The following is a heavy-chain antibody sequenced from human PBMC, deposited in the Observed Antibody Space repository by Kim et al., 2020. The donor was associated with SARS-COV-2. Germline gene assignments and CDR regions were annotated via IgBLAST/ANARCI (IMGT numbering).Heavy chain of an antibody. Sequence: SETLSLTCTVSGGSISSYYWSWIRQPPGKGLEWIGYIYYSGSTNYNPSLKSRVTISVDTSKNQFSLKPSSVTAADTAVYYCARVVSIAAEIDYWGQGTLVTVSS. J-gene: IGHJ4*02. CDR3: ARVVSIAAEIDY. V-gene: IGHV4-59*13. CDR2: IYYSGST. CDR1: GGSISSYY. D-gene: IGHD6-6*01.